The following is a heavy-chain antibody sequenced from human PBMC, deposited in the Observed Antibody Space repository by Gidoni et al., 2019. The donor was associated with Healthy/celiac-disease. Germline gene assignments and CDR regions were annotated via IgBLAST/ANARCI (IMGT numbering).Heavy chain of an antibody. CDR1: GFTFSSYG. D-gene: IGHD5-18*01. CDR3: AKVRYSYGHSVDY. CDR2: ISYDGSNK. V-gene: IGHV3-30*18. J-gene: IGHJ4*02. Sequence: QVQMVESGGGVVQPGRSLSLSCAAAGFTFSSYGMHWFSQAPGKGLEWVAGISYDGSNKYYADSVKGRFTISRDNSKNTLYLQMNSLRAEDTAVYYCAKVRYSYGHSVDYWGQGTLVTVSS.